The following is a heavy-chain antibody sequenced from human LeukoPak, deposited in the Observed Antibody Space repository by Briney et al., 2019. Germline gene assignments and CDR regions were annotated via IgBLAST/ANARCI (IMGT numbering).Heavy chain of an antibody. CDR1: GYSLSELS. Sequence: ASVKVSCKVSGYSLSELSTHWVRQAPGQGLEWMGGFDPGDDETIYAQKFQGRVAMTVDTSTDTAYLELSSLRSEDTAVYFCATEKDLLLDSWGQGTPVTVSS. CDR2: FDPGDDET. CDR3: ATEKDLLLDS. J-gene: IGHJ5*01. V-gene: IGHV1-24*01. D-gene: IGHD1-26*01.